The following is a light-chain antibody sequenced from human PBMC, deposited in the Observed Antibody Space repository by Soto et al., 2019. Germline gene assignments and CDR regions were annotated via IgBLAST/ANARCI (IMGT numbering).Light chain of an antibody. V-gene: IGLV2-23*02. CDR3: CSFSRGGTFV. CDR2: EVS. Sequence: QSVLTQPASVSGSPGQSITISCTGTTSDVGTYDLVSWYQHHPDKAPKLLIYEVSKWPSGVSTRFSGSKSGTAASLTISGLQAKDEADYYCCSFSRGGTFVFGTGTKVTVL. J-gene: IGLJ1*01. CDR1: TSDVGTYDL.